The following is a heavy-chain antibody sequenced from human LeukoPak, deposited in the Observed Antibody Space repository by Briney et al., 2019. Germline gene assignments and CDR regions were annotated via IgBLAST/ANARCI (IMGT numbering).Heavy chain of an antibody. J-gene: IGHJ4*02. CDR3: AREEFMVRGVIDY. D-gene: IGHD3-10*01. CDR1: GFTFSSYW. Sequence: PGGSLRLSCAASGFTFSSYWMSWVRQAPGKGLEWVANIRQDGSEKYYVDSVKGRFTISRDNAKNSLYLQMNGLRAEDTAVYYCAREEFMVRGVIDYWGQGTLVTVSS. V-gene: IGHV3-7*01. CDR2: IRQDGSEK.